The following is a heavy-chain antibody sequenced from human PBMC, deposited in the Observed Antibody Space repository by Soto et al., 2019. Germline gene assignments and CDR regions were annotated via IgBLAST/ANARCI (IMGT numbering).Heavy chain of an antibody. CDR1: GGSISSYY. J-gene: IGHJ5*02. CDR2: IYYSGST. Sequence: SETLSLTCTVSGGSISSYYWSWIRQPPGKGLEWIGYIYYSGSTNYNPSLKSRVTISVDTSKNQFSLKLSSVTAADTAVYYCARDPSSYSSSWYGRGGWFDPWGQGTLVPVSS. V-gene: IGHV4-59*01. CDR3: ARDPSSYSSSWYGRGGWFDP. D-gene: IGHD6-13*01.